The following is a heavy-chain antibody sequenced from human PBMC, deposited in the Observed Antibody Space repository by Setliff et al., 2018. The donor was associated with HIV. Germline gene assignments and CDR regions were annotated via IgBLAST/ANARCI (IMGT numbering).Heavy chain of an antibody. J-gene: IGHJ4*02. Sequence: SQTLSLTCAISGDSVSSNSGSWNWIRQSPSRGLEWLGRTYYRSKWYNQYAVSLKSRISINPDTSKNQFSLQLNSVTPEDTAVYYCSSTSCPTHYWGQGTLVTVSS. D-gene: IGHD2-2*01. CDR3: SSTSCPTHY. CDR2: TYYRSKWYN. V-gene: IGHV6-1*01. CDR1: GDSVSSNSGS.